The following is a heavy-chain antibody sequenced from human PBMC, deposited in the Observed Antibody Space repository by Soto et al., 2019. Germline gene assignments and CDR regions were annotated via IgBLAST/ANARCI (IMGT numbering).Heavy chain of an antibody. V-gene: IGHV1-2*02. CDR1: GYTFTGYY. Sequence: SVKVSCKASGYTFTGYYMHWVRQAPGQGLEWMGWINPNSGGTNYAQKFQGRVTMTRDTSISTAYMELSRLRSDDTAVYYCARDGDSSGWYIGYWGQGTLVTVSS. CDR3: ARDGDSSGWYIGY. J-gene: IGHJ4*02. CDR2: INPNSGGT. D-gene: IGHD6-19*01.